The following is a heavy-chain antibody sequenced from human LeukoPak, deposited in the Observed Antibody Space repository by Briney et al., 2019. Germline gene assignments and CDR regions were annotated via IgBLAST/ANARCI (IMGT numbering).Heavy chain of an antibody. J-gene: IGHJ6*03. V-gene: IGHV1-2*02. CDR3: ARLTDETSYYYNYMDV. Sequence: ASVKVSCKASGYTYTGYYMHWVRQAPGQGLEWMGWINPNSGGTNYAQKFQGRVTMTRDTSISTAYMELSRLRSDDTAVYYCARLTDETSYYYNYMDVWAKGTTVTVSS. D-gene: IGHD1-14*01. CDR1: GYTYTGYY. CDR2: INPNSGGT.